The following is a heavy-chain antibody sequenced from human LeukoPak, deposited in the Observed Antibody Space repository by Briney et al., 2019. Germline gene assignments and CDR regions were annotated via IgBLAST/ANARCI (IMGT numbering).Heavy chain of an antibody. J-gene: IGHJ4*02. V-gene: IGHV4-39*07. CDR1: GASIISDTYY. Sequence: SETLSLTCTVSGASIISDTYYWGWIRQPPGKGLEWIGSIYYSGSTYYSPSLKSRVTMSVDTSTNQFSLILISVTAADTALYYCARNFYASSGYYLDDFYFDFWGQGTLVTVSS. CDR3: ARNFYASSGYYLDDFYFDF. CDR2: IYYSGST. D-gene: IGHD3-22*01.